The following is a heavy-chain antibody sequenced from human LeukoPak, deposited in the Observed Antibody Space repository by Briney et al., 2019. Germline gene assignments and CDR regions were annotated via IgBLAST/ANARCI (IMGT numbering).Heavy chain of an antibody. CDR1: GFNFSSFV. CDR2: IWYDGSNK. Sequence: GGSLRLSCAASGFNFSSFVMHWVRQAPGKGLEWVAVIWYDGSNKYYADSVKGRFTISRDNSKDTLYLQMNSLRAEDTAVYYCARGPSAYPKCFDYWGQGTLVTVSS. V-gene: IGHV3-33*01. J-gene: IGHJ4*02. CDR3: ARGPSAYPKCFDY. D-gene: IGHD5-12*01.